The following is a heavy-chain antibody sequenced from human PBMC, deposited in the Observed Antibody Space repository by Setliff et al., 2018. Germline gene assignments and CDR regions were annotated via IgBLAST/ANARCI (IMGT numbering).Heavy chain of an antibody. Sequence: SVKVSCKASGGTFSSSAISWVRQAPGQGLEWVGRVIPFFGTANSAQKFQGRVTITAGESATTAYMELSSLRAEDTAVYYCAKSMTTVTTGGNEAFDIWGQGTMVTVSS. J-gene: IGHJ3*02. CDR1: GGTFSSSA. D-gene: IGHD4-17*01. CDR2: VIPFFGTA. CDR3: AKSMTTVTTGGNEAFDI. V-gene: IGHV1-69*13.